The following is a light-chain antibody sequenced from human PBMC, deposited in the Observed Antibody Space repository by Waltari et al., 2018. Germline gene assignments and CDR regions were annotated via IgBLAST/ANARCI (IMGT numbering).Light chain of an antibody. V-gene: IGLV1-47*01. J-gene: IGLJ2*01. Sequence: QSVLTQPPSASGTPGQRVIISCSGGTSNIGSHYVYWYQHVPGTAPKLLIYKNDQRPYGVPVGFSASKSGTSASLATVGLRSEDEATYYCVAWDDSRSGRLFGGGTKVTVL. CDR2: KND. CDR3: VAWDDSRSGRL. CDR1: TSNIGSHY.